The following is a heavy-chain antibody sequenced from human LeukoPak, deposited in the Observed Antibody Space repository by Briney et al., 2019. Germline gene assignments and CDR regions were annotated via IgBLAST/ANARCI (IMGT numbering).Heavy chain of an antibody. CDR2: IYYSGST. V-gene: IGHV4-39*07. J-gene: IGHJ4*02. CDR1: GGSISSYY. D-gene: IGHD3-22*01. Sequence: SETLSLTCTVSGGSISSYYWGWIRQPPGKGLEWIGSIYYSGSTYYNPSLKSRVTISVDTSKNQFSLKLSSVTAADTAVYYCARSTSYYYDSSGLFDYWGQGTLVTVSS. CDR3: ARSTSYYYDSSGLFDY.